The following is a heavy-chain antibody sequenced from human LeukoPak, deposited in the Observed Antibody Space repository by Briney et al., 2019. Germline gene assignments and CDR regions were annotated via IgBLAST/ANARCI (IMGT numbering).Heavy chain of an antibody. CDR2: ISAYNGNT. CDR1: GYTFTSYG. V-gene: IGHV1-18*01. J-gene: IGHJ4*02. D-gene: IGHD6-19*01. Sequence: ASVTVSCKASGYTFTSYGISWVRQAPGQGLEWMGWISAYNGNTNYAQKLQGRVTMTTDISTSTAYMELRSLRSDDTAVYYCARDWQPGYSSGWYSGWGQGTLVTVSS. CDR3: ARDWQPGYSSGWYSG.